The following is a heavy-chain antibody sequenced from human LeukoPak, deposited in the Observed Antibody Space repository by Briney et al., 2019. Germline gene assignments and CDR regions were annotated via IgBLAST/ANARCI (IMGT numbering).Heavy chain of an antibody. CDR1: GDAITGSSYF. CDR2: LYYTGTT. D-gene: IGHD3-9*01. J-gene: IGHJ6*03. CDR3: ARDAYDWLLPGGYYYMDV. Sequence: SSETLSLTCTVSGDAITGSSYFWGWIRPAPGKGLEWIGSLYYTGTTHSSPSLKSRVTMSADTSQNQFSLKLSSVTAADTAVYYCARDAYDWLLPGGYYYMDVWGKGTTVTVSS. V-gene: IGHV4-39*07.